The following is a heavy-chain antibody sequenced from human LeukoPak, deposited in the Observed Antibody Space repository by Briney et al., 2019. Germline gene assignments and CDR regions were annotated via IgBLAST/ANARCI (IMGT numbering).Heavy chain of an antibody. J-gene: IGHJ4*02. CDR3: SRNGLVDFDY. Sequence: SGGSLRLSCTTSGFAFDDFAMSWVRQPAGKGLEWVGFIRRRAHGGAAEYAASVKGRFIISRDDSKGIAYLQMNSLKTEDTAVYYCSRNGLVDFDYWGQGSRVIVSP. CDR2: IRRRAHGGAA. CDR1: GFAFDDFA. V-gene: IGHV3-49*04.